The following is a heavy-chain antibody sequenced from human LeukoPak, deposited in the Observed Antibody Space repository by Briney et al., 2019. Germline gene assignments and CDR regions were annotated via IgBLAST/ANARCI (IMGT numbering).Heavy chain of an antibody. D-gene: IGHD6-19*01. CDR2: IKSKTDGGTT. V-gene: IGHV3-15*01. Sequence: GGSLRLSCAASGFTFSNAWMSWVRQAPGKGLEWVGRIKSKTDGGTTDYAAPVKGRFTISRDNSKNTLYLQMNSLRVEDTAVYYCARLVGGSSGWYSYFDYWGQGTLVTVSS. CDR3: ARLVGGSSGWYSYFDY. CDR1: GFTFSNAW. J-gene: IGHJ4*02.